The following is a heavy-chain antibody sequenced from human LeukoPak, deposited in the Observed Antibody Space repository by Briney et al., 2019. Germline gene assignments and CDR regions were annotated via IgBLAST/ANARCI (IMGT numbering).Heavy chain of an antibody. Sequence: GGSLGLSCAASGFPFSDAWMSWVRQAPGKGLEWVGRIESKTDSGTTEYAAPVKGRFTISRDNSKNTLYLQMNSLKTEDTAVYYCTRDEGDDYFDNWGQGTLVTVSS. J-gene: IGHJ4*02. V-gene: IGHV3-15*04. CDR2: IESKTDSGTT. D-gene: IGHD3-16*01. CDR1: GFPFSDAW. CDR3: TRDEGDDYFDN.